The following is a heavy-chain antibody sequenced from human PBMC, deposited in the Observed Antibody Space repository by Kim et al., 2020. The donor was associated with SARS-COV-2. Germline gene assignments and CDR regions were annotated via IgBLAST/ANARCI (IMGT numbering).Heavy chain of an antibody. CDR2: IYYSGST. CDR3: ASVPDSGYDHVDY. D-gene: IGHD5-12*01. Sequence: SETLSLTCTVSGGSISSGGYYWSWIRQHPGKGLEWIGYIYYSGSTYYNPSLKSRVTISVDTSKNQFSLKLSSVTAADTAVYYCASVPDSGYDHVDYWGQGTLVTVSS. CDR1: GGSISSGGYY. J-gene: IGHJ4*02. V-gene: IGHV4-31*03.